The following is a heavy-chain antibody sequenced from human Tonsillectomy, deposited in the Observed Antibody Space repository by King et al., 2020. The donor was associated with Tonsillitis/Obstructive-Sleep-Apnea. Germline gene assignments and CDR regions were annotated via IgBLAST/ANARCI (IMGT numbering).Heavy chain of an antibody. Sequence: QLVQSGAEVKKPGASVKVSCKASGYTFTGYYMHWVRQAPGQGLEWMGWINPNSGGTNYAQKFQGRVTMTRDTSISTAYMELSRLRSDDTAVYYCARVVLEWLFDPLYYFDYWGQGTLVTVSS. CDR1: GYTFTGYY. CDR2: INPNSGGT. CDR3: ARVVLEWLFDPLYYFDY. V-gene: IGHV1-2*02. J-gene: IGHJ4*02. D-gene: IGHD3-3*01.